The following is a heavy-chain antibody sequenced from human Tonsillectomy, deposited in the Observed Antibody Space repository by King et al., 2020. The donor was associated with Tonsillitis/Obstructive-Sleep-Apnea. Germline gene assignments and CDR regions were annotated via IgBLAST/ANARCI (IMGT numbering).Heavy chain of an antibody. CDR1: GGSISSSSYY. J-gene: IGHJ4*02. CDR3: ARHDDNGGPFDY. Sequence: LQLQESGPGLVKPSETLSLTCTVSGGSISSSSYYWGWIRQPPGKGLGWIGSIYYSGSTYYNPSLKSRVTISVDTSKNQFSLKLSSVTAADTAVYYCARHDDNGGPFDYWGQGTLVTVSS. V-gene: IGHV4-39*01. D-gene: IGHD4-23*01. CDR2: IYYSGST.